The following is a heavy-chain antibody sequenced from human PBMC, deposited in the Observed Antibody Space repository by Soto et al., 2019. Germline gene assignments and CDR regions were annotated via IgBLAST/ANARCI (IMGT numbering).Heavy chain of an antibody. CDR1: GGSISSSRFQ. CDR2: IYYSGST. D-gene: IGHD6-13*01. J-gene: IGHJ4*02. Sequence: QLQLQESGPGLVEPSETLSLTCSVSGGSISSSRFQWAWIRQPPGKGLEWIGNIYYSGSTYYNPSLKSRITISADTSKSQFSLKLSSVTAADTAVYYCTRLILSQQLAIDYWGQGTLVTVSS. CDR3: TRLILSQQLAIDY. V-gene: IGHV4-39*01.